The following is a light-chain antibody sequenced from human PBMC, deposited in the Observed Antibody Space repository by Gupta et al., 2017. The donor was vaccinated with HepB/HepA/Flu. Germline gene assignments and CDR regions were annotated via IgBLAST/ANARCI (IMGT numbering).Light chain of an antibody. CDR1: QSVSSN. Sequence: EIVMTQPPATLSVSPGERATLSCTASQSVSSNLAWYQQKPGQAPRLLIYGASTRATGIPARFSGSGSGTEFTLTISSLQSEDFAVYYCQQYNNWPPMYTFGQGTKLEIK. CDR2: GAS. V-gene: IGKV3-15*01. CDR3: QQYNNWPPMYT. J-gene: IGKJ2*01.